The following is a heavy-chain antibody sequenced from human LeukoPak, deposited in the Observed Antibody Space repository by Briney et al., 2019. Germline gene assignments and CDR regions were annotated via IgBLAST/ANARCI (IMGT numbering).Heavy chain of an antibody. V-gene: IGHV3-21*01. CDR2: ISSSSSYI. CDR1: GFTFSSYS. J-gene: IGHJ3*02. Sequence: AGGSLRLSCAASGFTFSSYSMNWVRQAPGKGLDWVSSISSSSSYIYYADSVKGRFTISRDNAKNSLYLQMNSLRAEDTAVYYCARAIFGVAHDAFDIWGQGTMVTVSS. CDR3: ARAIFGVAHDAFDI. D-gene: IGHD3-3*01.